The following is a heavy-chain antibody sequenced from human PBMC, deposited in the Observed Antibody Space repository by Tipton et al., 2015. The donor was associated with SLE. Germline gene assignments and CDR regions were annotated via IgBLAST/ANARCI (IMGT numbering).Heavy chain of an antibody. CDR2: IYYSGST. D-gene: IGHD6-19*01. J-gene: IGHJ3*02. CDR1: GGSISSSSYF. CDR3: AALAVAGASDDFDI. Sequence: GLVKPSETLSLTCTVSGGSISSSSYFWGWIRQPPGKGLEWIGSIYYSGSTYYNPSLKSRASMSIDMSKNHFSLRLTSVTAADTAVYYCAALAVAGASDDFDIWGQGTLLTVSS. V-gene: IGHV4-39*07.